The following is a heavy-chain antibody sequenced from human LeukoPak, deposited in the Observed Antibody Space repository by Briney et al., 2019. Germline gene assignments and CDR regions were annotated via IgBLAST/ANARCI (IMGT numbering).Heavy chain of an antibody. V-gene: IGHV4-59*12. CDR3: ERGPMVGSVARSFDI. CDR1: GGSISSYY. J-gene: IGHJ3*02. CDR2: IYYSGST. D-gene: IGHD3-10*01. Sequence: PSETLSLTCTVSGGSISSYYWSWLRQPPGKGLEWIGYIYYSGSTNYNPSLKSRVTISVDTSKNQFSLKLSSVTAAATAVYYCERGPMVGSVARSFDIWGQGTMVTVSS.